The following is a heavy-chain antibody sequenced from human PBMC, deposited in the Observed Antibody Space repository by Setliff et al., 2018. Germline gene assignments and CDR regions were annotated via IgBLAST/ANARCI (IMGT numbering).Heavy chain of an antibody. Sequence: GASVKVSCKASGYTFTSYYMHWVRQAPGQGLEWMGLINPTGGSTSYAQKFQGRVTMTRDTSTSTVFMELSSLRSEDTAVYYCARGRNDNYESMVRGKNILRHFDYWGQGIQVTVSS. CDR2: INPTGGST. CDR1: GYTFTSYY. CDR3: ARGRNDNYESMVRGKNILRHFDY. D-gene: IGHD3-22*01. J-gene: IGHJ4*02. V-gene: IGHV1-46*01.